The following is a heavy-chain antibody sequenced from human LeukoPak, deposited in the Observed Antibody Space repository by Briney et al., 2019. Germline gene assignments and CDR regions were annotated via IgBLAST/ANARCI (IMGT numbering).Heavy chain of an antibody. CDR2: ISSYNGYT. J-gene: IGHJ3*01. Sequence: ASLKVSCMASGYSFTNYGITWVRPAPGQGPEWMGWISSYNGYTKYAQKFQGRVTMTTYRFTNTAYVELRSLRSEDTAVYYCARERGSGSYEGLDAFDLWCQGTMVTVSS. CDR1: GYSFTNYG. V-gene: IGHV1-18*01. CDR3: ARERGSGSYEGLDAFDL. D-gene: IGHD1-26*01.